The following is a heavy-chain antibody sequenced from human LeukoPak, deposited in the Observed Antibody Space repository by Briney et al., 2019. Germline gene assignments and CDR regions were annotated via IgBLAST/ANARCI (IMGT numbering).Heavy chain of an antibody. Sequence: ASVKVSCKASGYTFTSYYMHWVRQAPGQRLEWMGIINPSGGSTSYAQKFQGRVTMTRDTSTSTVYMELSSLRSEDTAVYYCARDKGSGSYYEDHYYYYYYMDVWGKGTTVTVSS. V-gene: IGHV1-46*01. CDR2: INPSGGST. CDR1: GYTFTSYY. CDR3: ARDKGSGSYYEDHYYYYYYMDV. J-gene: IGHJ6*03. D-gene: IGHD1-26*01.